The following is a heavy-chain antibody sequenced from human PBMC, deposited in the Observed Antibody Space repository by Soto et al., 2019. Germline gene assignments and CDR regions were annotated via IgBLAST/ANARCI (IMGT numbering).Heavy chain of an antibody. CDR1: GFTFSGSW. J-gene: IGHJ4*02. D-gene: IGHD3-10*01. CDR2: INGDGSGT. V-gene: IGHV3-74*01. Sequence: GGSLRLSCAASGFTFSGSWMHWVRQAPGKGLVWVSRINGDGSGTSYADFVKGRFTISRDDAKNTLFLQMNGLRAEDTAVYYCARGIFGSGTATDYWGQGTLVTVSS. CDR3: ARGIFGSGTATDY.